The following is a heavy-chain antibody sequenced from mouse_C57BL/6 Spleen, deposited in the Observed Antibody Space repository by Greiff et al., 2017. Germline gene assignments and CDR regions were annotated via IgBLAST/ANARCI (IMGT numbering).Heavy chain of an antibody. CDR3: ARSGDGY. Sequence: QVQLQQSGPELVKPGASVKISCKASGYAFSSSWMNWVKQRPGKGLEWIGRSYPGDGDTNYNGTFKGKATLTADKSSSTAYMQLSSLTSEDSAVYFCARSGDGYWGQGTTLTVSS. CDR2: SYPGDGDT. D-gene: IGHD2-3*01. V-gene: IGHV1-82*01. CDR1: GYAFSSSW. J-gene: IGHJ2*01.